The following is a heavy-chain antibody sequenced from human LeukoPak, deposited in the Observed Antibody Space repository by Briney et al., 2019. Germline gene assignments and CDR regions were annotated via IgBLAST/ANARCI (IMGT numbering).Heavy chain of an antibody. CDR3: ATAEDILAVAGTSYFDY. CDR2: FDPEDGET. CDR1: GYTLTELS. V-gene: IGHV1-24*01. J-gene: IGHJ4*02. Sequence: ASVKVSCKVSGYTLTELSMHWVRQAPGKGLEWMGGFDPEDGETIYAQKFQGRVTMTEDTSTDTAYMELSSLRSEDTAVYYCATAEDILAVAGTSYFDYWGQGTLVTVSS. D-gene: IGHD6-19*01.